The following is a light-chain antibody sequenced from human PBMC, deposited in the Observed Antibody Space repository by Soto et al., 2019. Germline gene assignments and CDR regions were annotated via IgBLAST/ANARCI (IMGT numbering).Light chain of an antibody. Sequence: DIQMTQSPSTLSASVGDRVTITCRASQSISSWLAWYQQKPGKAPKLLIYDASSLESGVPSRFSGSGSGAEFTLPISSLQPDDFATYYCQQYNSDSRGTFGQGTKLEIK. J-gene: IGKJ2*01. CDR1: QSISSW. V-gene: IGKV1-5*01. CDR3: QQYNSDSRGT. CDR2: DAS.